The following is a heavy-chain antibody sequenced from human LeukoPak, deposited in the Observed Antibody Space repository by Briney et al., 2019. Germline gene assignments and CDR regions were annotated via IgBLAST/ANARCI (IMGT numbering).Heavy chain of an antibody. V-gene: IGHV3-48*04. CDR1: GFTFSSYS. J-gene: IGHJ4*02. CDR2: ISSSGSTI. D-gene: IGHD2-8*02. CDR3: ARAPEVVYASFDY. Sequence: GGSLRLSCAASGFTFSSYSMNWVRQAPGKGLEWVSYISSSGSTIYYADSVKGRFTISRDNAKNSLYLQMNSLRAEDTAVYYCARAPEVVYASFDYWGQGTLVTVSS.